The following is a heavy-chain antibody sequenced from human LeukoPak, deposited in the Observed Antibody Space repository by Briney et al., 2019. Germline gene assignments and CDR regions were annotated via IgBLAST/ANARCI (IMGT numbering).Heavy chain of an antibody. V-gene: IGHV3-23*01. CDR1: GFTFISYA. J-gene: IGHJ4*02. CDR2: ISGSCRST. CDR3: AKPWIQLWNNFDY. D-gene: IGHD5-18*01. Sequence: GPLRLSWSAPGFTFISYAISWGRQAPGKGLEGVSAISGSCRSTYYADSVKGRFTISRDNSKNTMYLQMNSLRAEDTAIYYCAKPWIQLWNNFDYXXXXTXVTVSS.